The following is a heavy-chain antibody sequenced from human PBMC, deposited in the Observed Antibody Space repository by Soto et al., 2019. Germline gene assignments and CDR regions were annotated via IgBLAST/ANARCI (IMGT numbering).Heavy chain of an antibody. Sequence: GGSLRLSCAASGFSFSTYSMNWVRQAPGKGLEWVSSISSRGDTYYADSVKGRFTISRDNAKNSLYLQMNSLRAEDTAVYYCARDTLPGIAVAGTGYWGQGTLVTVSS. V-gene: IGHV3-21*01. D-gene: IGHD6-19*01. CDR3: ARDTLPGIAVAGTGY. J-gene: IGHJ4*02. CDR2: ISSRGDT. CDR1: GFSFSTYS.